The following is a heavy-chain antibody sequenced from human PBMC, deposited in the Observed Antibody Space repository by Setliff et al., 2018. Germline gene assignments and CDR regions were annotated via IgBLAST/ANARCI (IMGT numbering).Heavy chain of an antibody. D-gene: IGHD3-3*01. J-gene: IGHJ4*02. V-gene: IGHV4-34*01. CDR1: GGSFSGYY. CDR3: ARRYNFWSGYLDY. CDR2: INHSGST. Sequence: SETLSLTCAVYGGSFSGYYWNWIRQPPGKGLEWIGEINHSGSTNYNPSLKSRVTISVDTSKNQFSLKLSSVTAADTAVYYCARRYNFWSGYLDYWGQGTLVTVSS.